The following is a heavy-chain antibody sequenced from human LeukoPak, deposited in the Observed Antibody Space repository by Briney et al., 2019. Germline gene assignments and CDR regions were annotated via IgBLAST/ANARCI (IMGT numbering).Heavy chain of an antibody. V-gene: IGHV1-24*01. CDR3: ARDSPHYDILTGYYISLSNLFDP. CDR1: GHTLTELS. D-gene: IGHD3-9*01. J-gene: IGHJ5*02. Sequence: GASVKVSCKVSGHTLTELSMHWVRQAPGKGLEWMGGFDPEDGETIYAQKFQGRVTMTEDTSTDTAYMELSSLRSEDTAVYYCARDSPHYDILTGYYISLSNLFDPWGQGTLVTVSS. CDR2: FDPEDGET.